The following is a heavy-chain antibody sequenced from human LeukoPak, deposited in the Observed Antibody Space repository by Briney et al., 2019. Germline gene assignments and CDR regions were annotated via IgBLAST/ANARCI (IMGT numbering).Heavy chain of an antibody. V-gene: IGHV1-18*01. CDR2: ISAYNGNT. CDR1: GYTFTSYG. J-gene: IGHJ6*03. D-gene: IGHD3-3*01. CDR3: ARVGRITIFGVVPSGYMDV. Sequence: ASVKVSCKASGYTFTSYGISWVRQAPGQGLEWVGWISAYNGNTNYAQKLQGRVTMTTDTSTSTAYMELRSLRSDDTAVYYCARVGRITIFGVVPSGYMDVWGKGTTVTVSS.